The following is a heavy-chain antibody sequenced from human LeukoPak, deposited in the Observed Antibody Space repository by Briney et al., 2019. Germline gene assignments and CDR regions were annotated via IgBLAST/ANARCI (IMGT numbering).Heavy chain of an antibody. J-gene: IGHJ4*02. D-gene: IGHD1-20*01. CDR3: AKDYDWYEY. V-gene: IGHV3-23*03. CDR1: GFAFSDYA. Sequence: GGSLRLSCVASGFAFSDYAMTWVRQSPGKGLEWVSVINSGGANIDYADSVKGRFTISRDNSKNTLFLQMNSLRAEDTALYYCAKDYDWYEYWGQGTLVTVSS. CDR2: INSGGANI.